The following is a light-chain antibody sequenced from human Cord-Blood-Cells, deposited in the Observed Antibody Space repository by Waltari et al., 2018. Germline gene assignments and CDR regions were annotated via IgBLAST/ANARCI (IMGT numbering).Light chain of an antibody. Sequence: HSPLTQPASVPGSPGRSITTPCTGTSRDVGGYNFFSWYQQHPGKAPKLRIYEVSKRPSGVSNRFSGSKSGNTASLTISGLQAEDEADYYCCSYAGSSTYVFGTGTKVTVL. CDR2: EVS. CDR3: CSYAGSSTYV. V-gene: IGLV2-23*02. J-gene: IGLJ1*01. CDR1: SRDVGGYNF.